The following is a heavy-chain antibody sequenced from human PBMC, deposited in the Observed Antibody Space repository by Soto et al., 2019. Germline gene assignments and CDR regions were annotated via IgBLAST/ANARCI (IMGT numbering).Heavy chain of an antibody. Sequence: EVQLVESGGGLVQPGGSLRLSCAASGFAFSSYWMHWVRQAPGKGLVWVSRIDPYETGINYADSVKGRFTISRDNAKNTLYLHRKSLRAEDTAVYYFTSYTFGGRDSWGQGTLVTVSS. V-gene: IGHV3-74*01. CDR1: GFAFSSYW. CDR2: IDPYETGI. J-gene: IGHJ4*02. D-gene: IGHD2-15*01. CDR3: TSYTFGGRDS.